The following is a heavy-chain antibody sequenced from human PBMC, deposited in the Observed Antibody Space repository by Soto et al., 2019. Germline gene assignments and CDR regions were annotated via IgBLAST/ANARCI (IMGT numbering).Heavy chain of an antibody. CDR1: GFTFSSYA. CDR2: ISGSGGST. Sequence: GGSLRLSCAASGFTFSSYAMSWVRQAPGKGLEWVSAISGSGGSTYYADSVKGRFTISRDNSKNTLYLQMNSLRAEDTAVYYCAKDWPHIITMVQAYMDVWGKGTTVTVSS. J-gene: IGHJ6*03. V-gene: IGHV3-23*01. D-gene: IGHD3-10*01. CDR3: AKDWPHIITMVQAYMDV.